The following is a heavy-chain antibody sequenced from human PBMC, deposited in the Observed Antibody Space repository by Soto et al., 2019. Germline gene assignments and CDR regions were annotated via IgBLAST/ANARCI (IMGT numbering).Heavy chain of an antibody. CDR3: ARCKADYYDSSGYCPFDY. D-gene: IGHD3-22*01. V-gene: IGHV4-34*01. Sequence: SESLSLTCAVGGGSFSGYYCSWIRQPPGKWLEWIGEINHSGSTNYNPSLKSRVTISVDTSKNQFSLKLSSVTAADTAVYYCARCKADYYDSSGYCPFDYWGQGTLVTVSS. CDR2: INHSGST. J-gene: IGHJ4*02. CDR1: GGSFSGYY.